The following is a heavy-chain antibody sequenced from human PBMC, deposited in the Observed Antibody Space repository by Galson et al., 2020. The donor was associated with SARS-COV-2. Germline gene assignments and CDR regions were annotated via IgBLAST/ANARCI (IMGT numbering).Heavy chain of an antibody. CDR2: IDWDDDK. CDR1: GFSLSTSGMC. D-gene: IGHD3-3*01. Sequence: PGPTLVKPTQTLTLTCTFSGFSLSTSGMCVSWIRQPPGKALEWLARIDWDDDKYYSTSLKTRLTISKDTSKNQVVLAMTNMDPVDTATYFCARLRSDYSGIDYWGQGTLVTVSS. CDR3: ARLRSDYSGIDY. J-gene: IGHJ4*02. V-gene: IGHV2-70*11.